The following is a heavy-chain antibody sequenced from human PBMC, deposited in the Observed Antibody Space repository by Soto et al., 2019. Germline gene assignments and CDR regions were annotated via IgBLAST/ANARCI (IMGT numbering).Heavy chain of an antibody. J-gene: IGHJ3*02. CDR3: TTEGLLWFGDAFDI. D-gene: IGHD3-10*01. Sequence: GGSLRLSCAASRFTFSGYWMHWVRQAPGKGLVWVSPINSSGSYIYYADSVKGRFTISRDNAKNSLYLQMNSLRAEDTAVYYCTTEGLLWFGDAFDIWGQGTMVTVSS. V-gene: IGHV3-21*01. CDR1: RFTFSGYW. CDR2: INSSGSYI.